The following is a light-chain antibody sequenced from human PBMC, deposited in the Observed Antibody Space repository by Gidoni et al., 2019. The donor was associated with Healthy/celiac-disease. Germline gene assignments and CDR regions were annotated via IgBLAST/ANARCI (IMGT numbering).Light chain of an antibody. CDR3: MIWHSSACV. J-gene: IGLJ1*01. CDR1: SGINVGTYR. V-gene: IGLV5-45*02. Sequence: QAVLTQPSSLSASPGASASLTCTLRSGINVGTYRIYWYQQKPGSPPHYLLRYKSDSDKQQGSGVPSRFSGSNDASANAGILLISGLQSEDEADYYCMIWHSSACVFGTGTKVTVL. CDR2: YKSDSDK.